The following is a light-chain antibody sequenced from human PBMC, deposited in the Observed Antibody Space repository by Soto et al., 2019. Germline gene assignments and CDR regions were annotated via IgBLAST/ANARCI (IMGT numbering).Light chain of an antibody. CDR1: SSYIGTYDF. CDR3: CLYAVTFDV. V-gene: IGLV2-11*01. J-gene: IGLJ1*01. Sequence: QSALTQPRSVSGSPGQSVTTSCTGTSSYIGTYDFVSWYLQHPGKAPRLMIFDVSERPSGVPDRFSGSKSSNAASLTISGLQAEDEADYYCCLYAVTFDVFGTGTKVTVL. CDR2: DVS.